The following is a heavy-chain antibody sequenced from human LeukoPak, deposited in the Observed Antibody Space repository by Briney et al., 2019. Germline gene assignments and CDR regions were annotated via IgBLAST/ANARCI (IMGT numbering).Heavy chain of an antibody. V-gene: IGHV3-23*01. CDR1: GFTFSSSA. J-gene: IGHJ6*03. Sequence: GGSLRLSCAASGFTFSSSAMSWVRQAPGKGLEWVSAISGSGGSTYYADSVKGRFTISRDNSKNTLYLQMNSLRADDTAVYYCAKERGSGSYHDYYYYMDVWGKGTTVTVSS. CDR2: ISGSGGST. CDR3: AKERGSGSYHDYYYYMDV. D-gene: IGHD3-10*01.